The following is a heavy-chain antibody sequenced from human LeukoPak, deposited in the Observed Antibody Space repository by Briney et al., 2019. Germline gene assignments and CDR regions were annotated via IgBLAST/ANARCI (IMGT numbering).Heavy chain of an antibody. J-gene: IGHJ4*02. D-gene: IGHD3-22*01. CDR1: GFTFSAYW. V-gene: IGHV3-23*01. CDR2: ISGSGGST. CDR3: AKVPYDSSGYYPLGFDY. Sequence: GGSLRLSCAAPGFTFSAYWMSWVRQAPGKRLEWVSAISGSGGSTYYADSVKGRFTISRDNSKNTLYLQMNSLGAEDTAVYYCAKVPYDSSGYYPLGFDYWGQGTLVTVSS.